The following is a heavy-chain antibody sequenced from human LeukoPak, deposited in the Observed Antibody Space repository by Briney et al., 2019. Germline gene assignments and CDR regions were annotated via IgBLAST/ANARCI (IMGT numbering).Heavy chain of an antibody. CDR3: ARDLYHYYYSGMDV. Sequence: PGRSLRLSCAASGFTFSRYAMNWVRQAPGERLERGSYISSIGSTIYYADSVKGRFPISRNNAKNSLYLQMNSLRAEAPAVYYCARDLYHYYYSGMDVWGQGTTVTVSS. CDR2: ISSIGSTI. V-gene: IGHV3-48*03. D-gene: IGHD2-2*01. J-gene: IGHJ6*02. CDR1: GFTFSRYA.